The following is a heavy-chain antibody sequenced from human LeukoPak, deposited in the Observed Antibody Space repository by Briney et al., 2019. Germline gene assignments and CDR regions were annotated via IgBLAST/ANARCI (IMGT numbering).Heavy chain of an antibody. J-gene: IGHJ4*02. Sequence: GGSLRLSCAASGFTLSNYAMSWVRQAPGKGLEWVSVIRGSGGGTYYADSVRGRFTVSRDNSKNTLFLQISSLRVEDTAVYYCAKDKHNWGSDYWGQGTLVTVSS. D-gene: IGHD7-27*01. CDR2: IRGSGGGT. V-gene: IGHV3-23*01. CDR1: GFTLSNYA. CDR3: AKDKHNWGSDY.